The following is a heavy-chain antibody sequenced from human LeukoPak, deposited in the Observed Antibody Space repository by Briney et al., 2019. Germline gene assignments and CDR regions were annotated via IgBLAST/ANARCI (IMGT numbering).Heavy chain of an antibody. Sequence: PGGSLRLSCAASGFTFSSYEMNWVRQAPGKGLEWIGSIYYSGSTYYNPPLKSRVTISVDTSKNQFSLKLSSVTAADTAVYYCARTSSSSWYVPWGQGTLVTVSS. V-gene: IGHV4-59*05. J-gene: IGHJ5*02. D-gene: IGHD6-13*01. CDR3: ARTSSSSWYVP. CDR1: GFTFSSYE. CDR2: IYYSGST.